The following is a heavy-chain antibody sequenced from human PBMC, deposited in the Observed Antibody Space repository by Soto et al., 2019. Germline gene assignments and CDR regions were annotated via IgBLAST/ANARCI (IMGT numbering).Heavy chain of an antibody. V-gene: IGHV3-33*01. CDR2: IWYDGSNK. J-gene: IGHJ4*02. Sequence: PGGSLRLSCAASGFTFSSYGMHWVRQAPGKGLEWVAVIWYDGSNKYYADSVKGRFTISRDNSKNTLYLQMNSLRAEDTAVYYCARDTAQWELLKYYFDYWGQGT. CDR3: ARDTAQWELLKYYFDY. CDR1: GFTFSSYG. D-gene: IGHD1-26*01.